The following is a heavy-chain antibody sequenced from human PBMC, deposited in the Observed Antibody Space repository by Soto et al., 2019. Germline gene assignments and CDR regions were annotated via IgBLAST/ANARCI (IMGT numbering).Heavy chain of an antibody. V-gene: IGHV1-46*01. CDR2: INPSGGST. D-gene: IGHD1-1*01. Sequence: ASVKVSCKASGYTFTSYGISWVRQAPGQGLEWMGIINPSGGSTSYAQKFQGRVTMTRDTSTSTVYMELSSLRSEDTAVYYCARVYMPGPQYYDGMDVWGQGTTVTVSS. J-gene: IGHJ6*02. CDR3: ARVYMPGPQYYDGMDV. CDR1: GYTFTSYG.